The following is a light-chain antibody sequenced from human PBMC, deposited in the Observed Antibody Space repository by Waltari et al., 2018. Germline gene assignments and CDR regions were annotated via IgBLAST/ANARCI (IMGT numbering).Light chain of an antibody. V-gene: IGKV1-5*03. CDR3: QQYNSYPLT. J-gene: IGKJ4*01. CDR1: QSISSW. CDR2: QTS. Sequence: QMTQSPSTLSASVGDRVTITCRARQSISSWLAWYQQKPGKAPKLLIYQTSTLDTGVPSRFSASGTGTEFTLTVSSLQPDDFATSYCQQYNSYPLTFGGGTNVEIK.